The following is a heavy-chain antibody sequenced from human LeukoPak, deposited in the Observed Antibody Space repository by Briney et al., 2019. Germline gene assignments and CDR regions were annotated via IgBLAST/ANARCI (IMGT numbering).Heavy chain of an antibody. D-gene: IGHD3-10*01. CDR1: GYTFSDYY. CDR2: INPYNGNT. J-gene: IGHJ6*02. Sequence: ASVKVSCKASGYTFSDYYIHWVRQAPGQGLEWMGWINPYNGNTNYAQRLQGRVTLTTDTSPSTAYMELRSLRSDDTAVYYCARELWGAMDVWGQGTTVTVSS. V-gene: IGHV1-18*04. CDR3: ARELWGAMDV.